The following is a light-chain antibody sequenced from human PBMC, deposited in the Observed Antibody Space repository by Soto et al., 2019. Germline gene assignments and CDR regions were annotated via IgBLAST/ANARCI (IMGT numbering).Light chain of an antibody. V-gene: IGKV3-15*01. CDR1: QSVRSN. CDR2: GAS. CDR3: QQYSALPLT. Sequence: EIVMTQSPATLSVSPGERATLFCRASQSVRSNFLAWYQQKPGQAPRLLIYGASTRATGVPARFSGSGSGTEFTRTISSLQSEDFAVYYSQQYSALPLTFGGGTKVEIK. J-gene: IGKJ4*01.